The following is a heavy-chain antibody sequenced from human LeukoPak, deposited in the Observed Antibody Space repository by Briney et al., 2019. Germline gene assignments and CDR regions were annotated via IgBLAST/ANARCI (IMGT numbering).Heavy chain of an antibody. D-gene: IGHD5-24*01. Sequence: GGSLRLSCAASGFTFSSYSMDWVRRAPGKGLEWVSSISSGSSYIFYADSVKGRFTISRDNAKNSLYLQMNSLRAEDTAVYYGARVEMATIGDYWGQGTLVTVSS. CDR3: ARVEMATIGDY. CDR1: GFTFSSYS. V-gene: IGHV3-21*01. J-gene: IGHJ4*02. CDR2: ISSGSSYI.